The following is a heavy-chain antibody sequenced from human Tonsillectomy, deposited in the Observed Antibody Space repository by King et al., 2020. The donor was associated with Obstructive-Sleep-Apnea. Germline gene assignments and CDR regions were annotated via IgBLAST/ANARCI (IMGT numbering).Heavy chain of an antibody. CDR3: ARDPQRTFDI. Sequence: VQLVESGGGVVQPGRSLRLSCAASGFTFSSHGFHWVRQAPGKGLEWVAAIWYDGSKNFYADSVKGRFTISRDNSRNTLFPQMNSLRGEETAVYYCARDPQRTFDIWGQGTMVTVSS. J-gene: IGHJ3*02. CDR2: IWYDGSKN. V-gene: IGHV3-33*01. CDR1: GFTFSSHG.